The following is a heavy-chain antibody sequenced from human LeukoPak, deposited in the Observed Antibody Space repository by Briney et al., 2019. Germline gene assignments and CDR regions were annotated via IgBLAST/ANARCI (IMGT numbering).Heavy chain of an antibody. J-gene: IGHJ4*02. CDR1: GFTFSSYW. Sequence: GGSLRLSCAASGFTFSSYWMHWVRQAPGKGLVWVSRINSDGSRTNYADSVKGRFTISRDNAKNTLYLQMNSLRAEDTAVYYCARGGVYSSGSYYLYYFDYWGQGTLVTVSS. D-gene: IGHD6-19*01. CDR3: ARGGVYSSGSYYLYYFDY. CDR2: INSDGSRT. V-gene: IGHV3-74*01.